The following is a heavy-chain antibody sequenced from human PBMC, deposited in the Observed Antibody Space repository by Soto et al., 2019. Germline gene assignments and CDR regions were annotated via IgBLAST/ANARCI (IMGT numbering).Heavy chain of an antibody. J-gene: IGHJ5*02. Sequence: LRLSFAASGLTFNRYWMHWVRHAPGKGLVWVSHINTDGSNTNYADSVKGRFTISRDNAKSTLFLQMNSLRDEDTAVYYCAREFCSGGNCYTYYFDPWGQGIPVTVSS. D-gene: IGHD2-15*01. CDR1: GLTFNRYW. V-gene: IGHV3-74*01. CDR2: INTDGSNT. CDR3: AREFCSGGNCYTYYFDP.